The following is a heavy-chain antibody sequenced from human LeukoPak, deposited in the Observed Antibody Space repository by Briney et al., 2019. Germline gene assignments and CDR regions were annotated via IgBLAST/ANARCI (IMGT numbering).Heavy chain of an antibody. J-gene: IGHJ4*02. D-gene: IGHD2-2*01. CDR3: AREPFRLGYCSSTSCYGRFSY. Sequence: SVKVSCKASGGTFSSYAISWVRQAPGQGLEWMGGIIPIFGAANQAQKFQGRVTITADESTSTAYMELSSLRSEDTAVYYCAREPFRLGYCSSTSCYGRFSYWGQGTLVTVSS. V-gene: IGHV1-69*13. CDR1: GGTFSSYA. CDR2: IIPIFGAA.